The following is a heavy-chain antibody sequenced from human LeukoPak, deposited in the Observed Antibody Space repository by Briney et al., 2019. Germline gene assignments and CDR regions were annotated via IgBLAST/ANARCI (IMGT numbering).Heavy chain of an antibody. J-gene: IGHJ4*02. CDR2: MNPNSGNT. CDR1: GYTFTSYD. CDR3: ARIPEDSSGWYGGGY. D-gene: IGHD6-19*01. V-gene: IGHV1-8*01. Sequence: GASVKVSCKASGYTFTSYDINWVRQATGQGLEWMGWMNPNSGNTGYAQKFQGRVTMTRNTSISTAYMELSSLRSEDTAVHYCARIPEDSSGWYGGGYWGQGTLVTVSS.